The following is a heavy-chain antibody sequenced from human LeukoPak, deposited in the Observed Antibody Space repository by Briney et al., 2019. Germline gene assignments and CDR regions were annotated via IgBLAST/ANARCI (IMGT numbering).Heavy chain of an antibody. CDR3: ARRGARYYGSGSHDY. V-gene: IGHV4-34*01. J-gene: IGHJ4*02. Sequence: MTSETLSLTCAVYGGSFSGYYWSWIRQPPGKGLEWIGEINHSGSTNYNPSLKSRVTISVDTSKNQFSLKLSSVTAADTAVYYCARRGARYYGSGSHDYWGQGTLVTVSS. CDR1: GGSFSGYY. D-gene: IGHD3-10*01. CDR2: INHSGST.